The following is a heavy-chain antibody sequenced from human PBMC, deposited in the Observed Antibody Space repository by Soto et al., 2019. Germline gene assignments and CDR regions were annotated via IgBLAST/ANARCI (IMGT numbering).Heavy chain of an antibody. J-gene: IGHJ4*02. CDR1: GGSISNGDYY. V-gene: IGHV4-31*03. Sequence: QVQLQESGPGLVKPSQTLSLTCTVSGGSISNGDYYWSWIRQHPGKGLEWIGYIFYNGNAYYTPSLKSRITISVDTSENQFSLKLISVTAADTAVYYCASLRGSGTNYFFDYWGQGTLVTVSS. CDR3: ASLRGSGTNYFFDY. CDR2: IFYNGNA. D-gene: IGHD3-10*01.